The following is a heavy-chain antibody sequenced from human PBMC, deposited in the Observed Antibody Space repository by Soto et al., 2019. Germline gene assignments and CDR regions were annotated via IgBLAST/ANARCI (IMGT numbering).Heavy chain of an antibody. CDR2: IYWDDDK. CDR3: AHRQGYCISTSCYANNWFDP. Sequence: SGPTLENPTQTLTLTCTFSGFSLSTSGVGVGWIRQPPGKALEWLALIYWDDDKRYSPSLKSRLTITKDTSKNQVVLTMTNMDPVDTATYYCAHRQGYCISTSCYANNWFDPWGQGTLVTVSS. CDR1: GFSLSTSGVG. V-gene: IGHV2-5*02. J-gene: IGHJ5*02. D-gene: IGHD2-2*01.